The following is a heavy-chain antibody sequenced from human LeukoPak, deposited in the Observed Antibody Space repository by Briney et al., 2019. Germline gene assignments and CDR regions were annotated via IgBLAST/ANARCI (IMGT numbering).Heavy chain of an antibody. CDR2: INPSGGST. D-gene: IGHD1-26*01. Sequence: GASVKVSCKAFGYTFTSYYMHWVRQAPGQGLEWMGIINPSGGSTSYAQKFQGRVTLTRDTSTSTVYMELSSLRSEDTAVYYCARESVVGATNPDYYYGMDVWGQGITVTVSS. CDR1: GYTFTSYY. CDR3: ARESVVGATNPDYYYGMDV. V-gene: IGHV1-46*01. J-gene: IGHJ6*02.